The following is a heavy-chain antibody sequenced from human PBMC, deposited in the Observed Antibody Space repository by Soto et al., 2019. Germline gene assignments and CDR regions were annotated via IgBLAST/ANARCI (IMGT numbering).Heavy chain of an antibody. Sequence: QVQLVESGGGLVQPGGSLRLSCAASGFTFGDYYMTWIRQAPGKGLEWVSFIGNRGTGIYYADSVKGRFTIFRDNAKNSLYLQMNNLRAEDTAMYYCARDLRAVGMASRFDPWGQGTLVTVSS. J-gene: IGHJ5*02. CDR3: ARDLRAVGMASRFDP. D-gene: IGHD6-13*01. CDR2: IGNRGTGI. CDR1: GFTFGDYY. V-gene: IGHV3-11*01.